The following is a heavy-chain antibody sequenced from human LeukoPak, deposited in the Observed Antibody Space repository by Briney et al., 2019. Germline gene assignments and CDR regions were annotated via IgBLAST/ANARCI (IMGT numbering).Heavy chain of an antibody. CDR2: ISYDGSNK. J-gene: IGHJ4*02. Sequence: GGSLRLSYAASGFTFINYGMSWVRQAPGRGLEWVAVISYDGSNKYYADSVKGRFTISRDNSKNTLYLQMNSLRAEDTAVYYCARDGDIVVVVAATVYYFDYWGQGTLVTVSS. V-gene: IGHV3-30*03. CDR3: ARDGDIVVVVAATVYYFDY. CDR1: GFTFINYG. D-gene: IGHD2-15*01.